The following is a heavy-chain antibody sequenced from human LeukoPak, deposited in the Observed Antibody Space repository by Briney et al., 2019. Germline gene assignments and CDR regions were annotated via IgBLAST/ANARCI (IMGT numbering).Heavy chain of an antibody. CDR2: VYTSGST. J-gene: IGHJ4*02. D-gene: IGHD4-17*01. CDR3: ARAPELDYGDYGIDY. V-gene: IGHV4-61*02. Sequence: SETLSLTCTVSGGSISSDNYSWSWIRQPAGTGLEWIGRVYTSGSTNYNPSLKSRVTISVDTSKKQFSLKLSSVTAADTAVYYCARAPELDYGDYGIDYWGQGTLVTVSS. CDR1: GGSISSDNYS.